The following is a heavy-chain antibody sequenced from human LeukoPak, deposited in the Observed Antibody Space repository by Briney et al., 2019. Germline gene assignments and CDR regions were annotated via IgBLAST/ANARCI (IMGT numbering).Heavy chain of an antibody. Sequence: GASVKVSCKASGYTFRYYGLTWVRQAPGQGPEWMGWISPDTGKATYAQKLQGRVTMTTDTSTRIAYMELRSLRSDDTAVYYCARHAGYYDSSSYQHLFDYWGQGTLVTVSS. V-gene: IGHV1-18*01. J-gene: IGHJ4*02. CDR3: ARHAGYYDSSSYQHLFDY. CDR1: GYTFRYYG. CDR2: ISPDTGKA. D-gene: IGHD3-22*01.